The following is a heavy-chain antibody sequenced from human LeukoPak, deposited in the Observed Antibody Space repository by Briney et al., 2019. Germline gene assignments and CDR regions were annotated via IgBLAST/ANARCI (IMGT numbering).Heavy chain of an antibody. Sequence: PSETPSLTCTVSGGSTSSSSYYWGWIRQPPGKGLEWIGSIYYSGSTYYNPSLKSRVTISVDTSKNQFSLKLSSVTAADTAVYYCASYDSSGYGLDAFDIWGQGTMVTVSS. V-gene: IGHV4-39*01. D-gene: IGHD3-22*01. J-gene: IGHJ3*02. CDR3: ASYDSSGYGLDAFDI. CDR2: IYYSGST. CDR1: GGSTSSSSYY.